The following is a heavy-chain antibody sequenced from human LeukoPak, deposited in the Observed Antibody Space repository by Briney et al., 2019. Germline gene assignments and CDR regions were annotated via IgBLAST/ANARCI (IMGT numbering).Heavy chain of an antibody. V-gene: IGHV1-46*01. Sequence: ASVTVSCKASGYTFTSYYMHGVRQAPGQGLEWMGIINPSGGSTSYAQKFQGRVTMTRDMSTSTVYMELSSLRSEDTAVYSCARDSSQGAKEYYFDYWGQGTLVTVSS. J-gene: IGHJ4*02. D-gene: IGHD6-13*01. CDR2: INPSGGST. CDR1: GYTFTSYY. CDR3: ARDSSQGAKEYYFDY.